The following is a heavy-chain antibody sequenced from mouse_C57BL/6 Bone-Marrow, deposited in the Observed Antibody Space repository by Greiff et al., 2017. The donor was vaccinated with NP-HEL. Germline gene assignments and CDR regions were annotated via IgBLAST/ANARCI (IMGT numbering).Heavy chain of an antibody. CDR1: GYTFTSYW. D-gene: IGHD1-1*01. CDR3: AIFDYYGSSHFDY. V-gene: IGHV1-74*01. J-gene: IGHJ2*01. Sequence: QVQLKQPGAELVKPGASVKVSCKASGYTFTSYWMHWVKQRPGQGLEWIGRIHPSDSDTNYNQKFKGKATLTVDKSSSTAYMQLSSLTSEDSAVYYCAIFDYYGSSHFDYWGQGTTLTVSS. CDR2: IHPSDSDT.